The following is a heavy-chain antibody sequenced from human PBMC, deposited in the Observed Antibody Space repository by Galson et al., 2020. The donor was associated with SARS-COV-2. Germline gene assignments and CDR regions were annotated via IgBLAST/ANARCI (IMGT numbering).Heavy chain of an antibody. CDR1: GFTFSSYD. Sequence: GGSLRLSCAASGFTFSSYDMHWVRQATGKGLEWVSAISTAGDTYYPGSVKGRFTISRENAKNSLYLQMNSLRAGDTAVYYCARAGGATTWPFYYYMDVWGKGTTVTVSS. CDR2: ISTAGDT. J-gene: IGHJ6*03. D-gene: IGHD1-26*01. CDR3: ARAGGATTWPFYYYMDV. V-gene: IGHV3-13*01.